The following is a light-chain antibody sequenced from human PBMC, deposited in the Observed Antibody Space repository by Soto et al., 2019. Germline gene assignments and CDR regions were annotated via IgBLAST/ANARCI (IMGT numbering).Light chain of an antibody. CDR3: QQYGSSPIN. V-gene: IGKV3D-20*01. CDR2: DAS. CDR1: QTVSSNY. J-gene: IGKJ5*01. Sequence: EIVFTQSPVTLYLSPLERANLSLSASQTVSSNYLAWYQQKPGLAPRLLIYDASSRAAGIPDRFSGSGSGTDFTLTISRLEPEDFAVYYCQQYGSSPINCGQGPRRAIK.